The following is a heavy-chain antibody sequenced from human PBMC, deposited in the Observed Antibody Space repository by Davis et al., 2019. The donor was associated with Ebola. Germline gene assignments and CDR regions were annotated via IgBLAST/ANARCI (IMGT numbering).Heavy chain of an antibody. V-gene: IGHV1-3*01. Sequence: AASVKVSCKTSGGTFTNYAVNWVRQAPGQRLEWMGWINPGNGHTKYSQKFQGRVTFTGDTSANTAYMELSSLRSEDTAVYYCARDRGSWNPDAFDIWGQGTMVTVSS. CDR3: ARDRGSWNPDAFDI. D-gene: IGHD6-13*01. CDR2: INPGNGHT. CDR1: GGTFTNYA. J-gene: IGHJ3*02.